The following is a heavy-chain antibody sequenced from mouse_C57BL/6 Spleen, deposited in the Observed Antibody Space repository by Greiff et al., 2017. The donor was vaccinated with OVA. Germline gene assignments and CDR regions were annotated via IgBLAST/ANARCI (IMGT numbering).Heavy chain of an antibody. CDR2: INYDGSST. J-gene: IGHJ2*01. V-gene: IGHV5-16*01. Sequence: EVQLVESEGGLVQPGSSMKLSCTASGFTFSDYYMAWVRQVPEKGLEWVANINYDGSSTYYLDSLKSRFIISRDNAKNILYLQMSSLKSEDTATYYGARYDYDEEGGYYFDYWGQGTTLTVSS. CDR3: ARYDYDEEGGYYFDY. D-gene: IGHD2-4*01. CDR1: GFTFSDYY.